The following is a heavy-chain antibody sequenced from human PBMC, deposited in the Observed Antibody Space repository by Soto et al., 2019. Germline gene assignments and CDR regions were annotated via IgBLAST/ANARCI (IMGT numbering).Heavy chain of an antibody. CDR1: GYTFTSYY. V-gene: IGHV1-46*01. CDR3: ASLGAARGAFDI. Sequence: VASVKVSCKASGYTFTSYYMHWVRQAPGQGLEWMGIINPSGGSTSYAQKFQGRVTMTRDTSTSTVYMELSSLRSEDTAVYYCASLGAARGAFDIWGQGTMVTVSS. CDR2: INPSGGST. J-gene: IGHJ3*02. D-gene: IGHD6-6*01.